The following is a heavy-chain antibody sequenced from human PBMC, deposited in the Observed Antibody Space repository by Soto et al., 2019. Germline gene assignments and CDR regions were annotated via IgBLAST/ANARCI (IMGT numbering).Heavy chain of an antibody. D-gene: IGHD6-13*01. CDR2: IYSSGST. Sequence: QVQLQESGPGLVKPSETLSLTCTVSGGSISSYYWSWIRQPPGKGLEWIGYIYSSGSTNYNPSLKSRVTISVDTSKHQFSLKLSSVTAADTAVYYCAREGVSSSWYNYYGMDVWGQGTTVTVSS. CDR1: GGSISSYY. J-gene: IGHJ6*02. CDR3: AREGVSSSWYNYYGMDV. V-gene: IGHV4-59*01.